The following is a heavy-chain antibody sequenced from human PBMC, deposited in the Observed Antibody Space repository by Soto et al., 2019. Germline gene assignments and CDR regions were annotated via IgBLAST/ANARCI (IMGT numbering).Heavy chain of an antibody. Sequence: PSETLSLTCAVYGGSFSGYYWSWIRQPPGKGLEWIGEINHSGSTNYNPSLKSRVTISVDTSKNQFSLKLSSVTAADTAVYYCARLRFLGWLTDVTYYYYYYGMDVWGQGTTVTVSS. CDR3: ARLRFLGWLTDVTYYYYYYGMDV. CDR2: INHSGST. CDR1: GGSFSGYY. J-gene: IGHJ6*02. V-gene: IGHV4-34*01. D-gene: IGHD3-3*01.